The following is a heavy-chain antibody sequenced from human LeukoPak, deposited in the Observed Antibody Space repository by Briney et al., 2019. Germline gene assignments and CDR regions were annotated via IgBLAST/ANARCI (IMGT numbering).Heavy chain of an antibody. J-gene: IGHJ4*02. V-gene: IGHV1-69*01. CDR2: IIPIFGTA. Sequence: SSVKVSCKASGGTFSSYAISWVRQAPGQGLEWMGGIIPIFGTANCAQKFQGRVTITADESTSTAYMELSSLRSEDTAVYYCARPSHYDFWSGYSSQDYYFDYWGQGTLVTVSS. D-gene: IGHD3-3*01. CDR1: GGTFSSYA. CDR3: ARPSHYDFWSGYSSQDYYFDY.